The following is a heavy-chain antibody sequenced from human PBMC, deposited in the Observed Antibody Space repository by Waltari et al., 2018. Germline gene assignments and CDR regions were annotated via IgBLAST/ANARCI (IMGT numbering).Heavy chain of an antibody. CDR1: GGPFSSYA. CDR3: ARGPSDTIFGVVNYFDY. D-gene: IGHD3-3*01. CDR2: IIPILGIA. Sequence: QVQLVQSGAEVKKPGSSVKVSCKASGGPFSSYAISWVRQAPGQGLEWMGGIIPILGIANYAQKFQGRVTITADKSTSTAYMELSSLRSEDTAVYYCARGPSDTIFGVVNYFDYWGQGTLVTVSS. V-gene: IGHV1-69*10. J-gene: IGHJ4*02.